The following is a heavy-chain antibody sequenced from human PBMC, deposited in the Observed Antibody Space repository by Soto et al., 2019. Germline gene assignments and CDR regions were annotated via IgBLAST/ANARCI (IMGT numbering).Heavy chain of an antibody. J-gene: IGHJ3*02. CDR1: GYSFTSYW. V-gene: IGHV5-10-1*01. Sequence: GESLKISCKGSGYSFTSYWISWVRQMPGKGLEWMGRIDPSDSYTNYSPSFQGHVTISADKSISTAYLQWSSLKASDTAMYYCARRPYCGGDCPGAFDIWGQGTMVTVSS. CDR2: IDPSDSYT. D-gene: IGHD2-21*02. CDR3: ARRPYCGGDCPGAFDI.